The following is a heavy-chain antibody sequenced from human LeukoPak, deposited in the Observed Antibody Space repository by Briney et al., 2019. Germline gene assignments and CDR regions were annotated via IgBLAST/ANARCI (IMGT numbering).Heavy chain of an antibody. CDR2: ISSSSSTI. V-gene: IGHV3-48*01. J-gene: IGHJ5*02. Sequence: GGSLRLSCAASGFTFSSYSMNWVRQAPGKGLEWVSYISSSSSTIYYADSVRGRFTISRDNAKNSLYLKMNSLRAEDTAVYYCASWGATHTNWLDPWGQGTLVTVSS. CDR1: GFTFSSYS. D-gene: IGHD1-26*01. CDR3: ASWGATHTNWLDP.